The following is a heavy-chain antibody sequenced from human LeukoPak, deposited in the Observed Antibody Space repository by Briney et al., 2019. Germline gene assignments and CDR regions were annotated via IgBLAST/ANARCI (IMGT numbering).Heavy chain of an antibody. V-gene: IGHV3-11*01. J-gene: IGHJ4*02. CDR2: ISSSGSTT. CDR1: GFTFSDYY. CDR3: AKDLGYSGYDFGEYYFDY. Sequence: PGGSLRLSCAASGFTFSDYYMSWIRQAPGKGLEWVSYISSSGSTTYYADSVKGRFTISRGNSKNTLYLQMNSLRAEDTAVYYCAKDLGYSGYDFGEYYFDYWGQGTLVTVSS. D-gene: IGHD5-12*01.